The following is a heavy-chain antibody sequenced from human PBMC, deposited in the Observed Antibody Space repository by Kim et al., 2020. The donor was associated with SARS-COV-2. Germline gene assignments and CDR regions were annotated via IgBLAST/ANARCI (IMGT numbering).Heavy chain of an antibody. CDR3: ATLDYSKIDY. Sequence: SSVNPSLNTRVNISVDTAKNQFSLKLNSVPAADTAVYYCATLDYSKIDYWGQGTLVTVSS. J-gene: IGHJ4*02. V-gene: IGHV4-39*01. CDR2: S. D-gene: IGHD4-4*01.